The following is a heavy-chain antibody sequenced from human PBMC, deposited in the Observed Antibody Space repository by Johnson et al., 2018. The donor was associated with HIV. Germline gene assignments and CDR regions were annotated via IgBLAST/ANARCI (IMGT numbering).Heavy chain of an antibody. J-gene: IGHJ3*02. V-gene: IGHV3-20*04. CDR1: GFTFSNYW. CDR2: INWNGGST. CDR3: SREVYQMTAFDI. Sequence: VQLVESGGGLIQPGGSLRLSCAASGFTFSNYWMHWVRQAPGKGLVWVSGINWNGGSTGYADSVKCRFTISRDNAKNSLYLQMNSLRAEDTAVYYCSREVYQMTAFDIWGQGTVVTVSS. D-gene: IGHD2-2*01.